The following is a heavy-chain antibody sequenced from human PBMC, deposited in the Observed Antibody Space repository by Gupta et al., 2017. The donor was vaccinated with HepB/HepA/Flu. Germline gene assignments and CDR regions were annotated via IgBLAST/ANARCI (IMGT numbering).Heavy chain of an antibody. V-gene: IGHV3-23*01. J-gene: IGHJ3*01. D-gene: IGHD2-21*01. CDR2: ILGSSGRT. Sequence: EVQVLESGGGLVQPEGSLRLSCAASGFNFSIFDMTWVRQAPGKGLEWVSGILGSSGRTDYADSVKGRFTISRDISKSTLYLQMTSLRAEDTAIYYCTKGYWGDFWGQGTMVTVSS. CDR3: TKGYWGDF. CDR1: GFNFSIFD.